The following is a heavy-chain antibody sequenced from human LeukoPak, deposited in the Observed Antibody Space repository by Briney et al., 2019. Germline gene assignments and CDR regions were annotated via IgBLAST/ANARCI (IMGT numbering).Heavy chain of an antibody. D-gene: IGHD6-19*01. CDR2: IIPIFGTA. V-gene: IGHV1-69*13. CDR1: GGAFSSYA. CDR3: AREGNYSSGLIYY. J-gene: IGHJ4*02. Sequence: SVKVSCKASGGAFSSYAISWVRQAPGQGLEWMGGIIPIFGTANYAQKFQGRVTITADESTSTAYMELSSLRSEDTAVYYCAREGNYSSGLIYYWGQGTLVTVSS.